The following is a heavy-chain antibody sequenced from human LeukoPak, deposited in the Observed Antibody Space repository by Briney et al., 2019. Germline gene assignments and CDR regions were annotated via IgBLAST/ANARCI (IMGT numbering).Heavy chain of an antibody. V-gene: IGHV4-4*02. CDR3: ARGDSSGYYPYYFDY. J-gene: IGHJ4*02. CDR1: GGSISSSNW. Sequence: PSGTLSLTCAVSGGSISSSNWWSWVRQPPGKGLEWIREIYHSGSTNYNPSLKSRVTISVDKSKNQFSLKLSSVTAADTAVYYCARGDSSGYYPYYFDYWGQGTLVTVSS. CDR2: IYHSGST. D-gene: IGHD3-22*01.